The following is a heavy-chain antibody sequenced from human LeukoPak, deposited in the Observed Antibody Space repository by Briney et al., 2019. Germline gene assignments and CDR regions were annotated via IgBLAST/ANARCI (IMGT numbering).Heavy chain of an antibody. V-gene: IGHV1-46*01. CDR1: GYTFTNYY. Sequence: ASVTVSCKASGYTFTNYYMHWVRQAPGQGLEWMGIINPSGGSTKYAQKFQGRVTMTRDTSTSTVYMELSSLRSEDTAVYYCARAGEWLVHFDYWGQGTLVTVPS. CDR2: INPSGGST. D-gene: IGHD6-19*01. J-gene: IGHJ4*02. CDR3: ARAGEWLVHFDY.